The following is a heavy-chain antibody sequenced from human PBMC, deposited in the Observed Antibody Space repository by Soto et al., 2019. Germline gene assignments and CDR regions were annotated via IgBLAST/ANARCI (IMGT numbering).Heavy chain of an antibody. CDR2: IIPIFGTA. CDR1: GGTFSSYA. Sequence: SVKVSCKASGGTFSSYAISWVRQAPGQGLEWMGGIIPIFGTANYAQKFQGRVTITADESTSTAYMELSSLRSEDTAVYYCARTGLDILTGYTNYYFDYWGQGTLVTSPQ. V-gene: IGHV1-69*13. J-gene: IGHJ4*02. CDR3: ARTGLDILTGYTNYYFDY. D-gene: IGHD3-9*01.